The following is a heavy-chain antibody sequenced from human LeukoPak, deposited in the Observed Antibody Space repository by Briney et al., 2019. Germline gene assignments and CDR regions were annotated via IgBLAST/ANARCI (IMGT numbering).Heavy chain of an antibody. Sequence: AASVKVSCKASGYTFTSYAMHWVRQAPGQRLEWMGWINAGNGNTKYSQKFQGRVTITRDTSASTAYMELSSLRSEDTAVYYCARDSTTVDAFDIWGQGTMVTVSS. CDR1: GYTFTSYA. J-gene: IGHJ3*02. V-gene: IGHV1-3*01. CDR3: ARDSTTVDAFDI. D-gene: IGHD2/OR15-2a*01. CDR2: INAGNGNT.